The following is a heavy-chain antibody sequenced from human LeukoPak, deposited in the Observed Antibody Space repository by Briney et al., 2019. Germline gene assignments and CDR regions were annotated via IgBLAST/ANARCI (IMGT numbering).Heavy chain of an antibody. Sequence: SQTLSLTCTVSGGSISSGGYYWSWIRQHPGKGLEWIGYIYTSGSTNYNPSLKSRVTISVDTSKNQFSLKLSSVTAADTAVYYCARRSPAAGTGWWFDPWGQGTLVTVSS. V-gene: IGHV4-31*02. CDR2: IYTSGST. D-gene: IGHD6-13*01. J-gene: IGHJ5*02. CDR1: GGSISSGGYY. CDR3: ARRSPAAGTGWWFDP.